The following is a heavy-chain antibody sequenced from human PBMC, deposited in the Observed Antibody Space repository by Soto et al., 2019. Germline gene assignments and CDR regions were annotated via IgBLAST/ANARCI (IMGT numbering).Heavy chain of an antibody. J-gene: IGHJ4*02. CDR2: ISAYNGNT. V-gene: IGHV1-18*01. CDR3: ARSRYSYGSKYYFDY. D-gene: IGHD5-18*01. CDR1: GYTFTSYG. Sequence: ASVKVSCKASGYTFTSYGISWVRQAPGQGLEWMGWISAYNGNTNYAQKLQGRVTMTTDTSTSTAYMELRSLRSDDTAVYYCARSRYSYGSKYYFDYWGQGTLVTV.